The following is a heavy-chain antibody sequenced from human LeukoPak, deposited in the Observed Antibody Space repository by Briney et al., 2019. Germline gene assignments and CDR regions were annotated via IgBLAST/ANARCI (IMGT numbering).Heavy chain of an antibody. CDR1: GFTFSNHW. J-gene: IGHJ4*02. CDR3: ARDHVVDGLVFDY. CDR2: INQYGSER. Sequence: GGSLRLSCAASGFTFSNHWMSWVCQAPGKGLEWVANINQYGSERNYVDSVKGRFTISRDNAKSSLYLQMNSLGAEDTAIYYCARDHVVDGLVFDYWGQGTLVTVSS. D-gene: IGHD2-15*01. V-gene: IGHV3-7*01.